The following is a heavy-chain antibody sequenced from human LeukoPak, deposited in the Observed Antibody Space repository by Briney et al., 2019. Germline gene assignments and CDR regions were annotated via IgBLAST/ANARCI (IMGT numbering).Heavy chain of an antibody. CDR2: IRYDGSNK. CDR1: GFTFSSYG. CDR3: AKRGHYYGSGSYYPIAYYMDV. D-gene: IGHD3-10*01. V-gene: IGHV3-30*02. J-gene: IGHJ6*03. Sequence: PGGSLRLSCAASGFTFSSYGMHWVRQAPGKGLEWVAFIRYDGSNKYYADSVKGRFTISRDNSKNTLYLQMNSLRVEDTAVYYCAKRGHYYGSGSYYPIAYYMDVWGKGTTVTISS.